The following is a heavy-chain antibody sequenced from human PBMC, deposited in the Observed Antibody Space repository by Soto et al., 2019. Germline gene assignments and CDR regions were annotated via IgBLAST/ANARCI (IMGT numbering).Heavy chain of an antibody. CDR3: ASSLVAAKNWFAP. V-gene: IGHV3-21*04. Sequence: GGSLRLSCAASGFTFSSYSMNWVRQAPGKGLEWVSSISSSSSYIYYADSVKGRFTISRDTAKNSLYLQMNSPKAEDTAVYQWASSLVAAKNWFAPCGQGTLGAVSS. CDR1: GFTFSSYS. CDR2: ISSSSSYI. D-gene: IGHD2-15*01. J-gene: IGHJ5*02.